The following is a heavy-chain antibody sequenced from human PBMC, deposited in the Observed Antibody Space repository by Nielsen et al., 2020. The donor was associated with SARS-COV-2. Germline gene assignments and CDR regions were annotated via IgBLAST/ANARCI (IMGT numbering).Heavy chain of an antibody. CDR2: ISNSGDPT. Sequence: GGSLRLSCAASGFSFSAYAMSWVRQAPGKGLEWVSTISNSGDPTYYADSVKGRFTISRDNSKNTLYLQMNSLGAEDTAVYYCAKDRRATVSTAFDYWGQGTLVTVSS. J-gene: IGHJ4*02. CDR1: GFSFSAYA. CDR3: AKDRRATVSTAFDY. D-gene: IGHD4-17*01. V-gene: IGHV3-23*01.